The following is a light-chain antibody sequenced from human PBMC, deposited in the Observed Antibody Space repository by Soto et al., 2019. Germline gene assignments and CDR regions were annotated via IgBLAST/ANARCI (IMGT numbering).Light chain of an antibody. J-gene: IGKJ5*01. CDR1: QNINNY. V-gene: IGKV1-33*01. Sequence: DIQMTKQQSSLSASEGDRVTITCQASQNINNYLNWYQQKPGRAPKLLIYDASNLEAGVPSRFRGSGSGTDFTFTISRLQPEDIATYYCQQYENLPTFGQGTRLEVK. CDR2: DAS. CDR3: QQYENLPT.